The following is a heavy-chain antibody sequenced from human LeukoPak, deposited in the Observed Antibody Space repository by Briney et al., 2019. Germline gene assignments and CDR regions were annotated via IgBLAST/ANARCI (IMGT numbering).Heavy chain of an antibody. V-gene: IGHV1-18*01. CDR1: AYTFANYA. CDR3: ARGSGLDY. Sequence: ASVKVSCKASAYTFANYAISWLRQAPGQGLEWMGWISVSNGNTNYAQKFQGRVTMTRNTSISTAYMELSSLRSEDTAVYYCARGSGLDYWGQGTLVTVSS. CDR2: ISVSNGNT. D-gene: IGHD3/OR15-3a*01. J-gene: IGHJ4*02.